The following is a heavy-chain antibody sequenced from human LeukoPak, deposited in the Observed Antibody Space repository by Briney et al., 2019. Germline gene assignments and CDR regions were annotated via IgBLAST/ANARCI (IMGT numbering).Heavy chain of an antibody. Sequence: PGGSLRLSCAASGFTFRSYSMNWVRQAPGKGLEWVSSISSSSSYIYYADSVKGRFTISRDNAKNSLYLQMNSLRAEDTAVYYCARGVDIVASIDFDYWGQGTLVTVSS. D-gene: IGHD5-12*01. CDR3: ARGVDIVASIDFDY. J-gene: IGHJ4*02. CDR2: ISSSSSYI. CDR1: GFTFRSYS. V-gene: IGHV3-21*01.